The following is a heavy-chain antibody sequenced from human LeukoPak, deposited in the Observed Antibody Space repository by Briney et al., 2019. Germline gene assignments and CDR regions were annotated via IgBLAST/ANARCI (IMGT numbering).Heavy chain of an antibody. J-gene: IGHJ6*02. CDR3: FTSGTSPYGMDV. Sequence: ASVKVSCKASGYTFTSYYMHWVRQAPGQGLEWMGIINPSGGSTSYAQKFQGRVTITADESTSTAYMELSSLRSEDTAVYYCFTSGTSPYGMDVWGQGTTVTVSS. CDR1: GYTFTSYY. CDR2: INPSGGST. V-gene: IGHV1-46*01. D-gene: IGHD4-23*01.